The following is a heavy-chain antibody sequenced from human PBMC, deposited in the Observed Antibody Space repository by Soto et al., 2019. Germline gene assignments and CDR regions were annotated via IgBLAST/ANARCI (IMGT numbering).Heavy chain of an antibody. CDR3: TTGLVTALYYYYYGMDV. Sequence: GGSLRLSCAASGFTFSNAWMSWVRQAPGKGLEWVGRIKSKTDGGTTDYAAPVKGRFTISGDDSKNTLYLQMNSLKTEDTAVYYCTTGLVTALYYYYYGMDVWGQGTTVTVSS. V-gene: IGHV3-15*01. CDR1: GFTFSNAW. CDR2: IKSKTDGGTT. D-gene: IGHD2-21*02. J-gene: IGHJ6*02.